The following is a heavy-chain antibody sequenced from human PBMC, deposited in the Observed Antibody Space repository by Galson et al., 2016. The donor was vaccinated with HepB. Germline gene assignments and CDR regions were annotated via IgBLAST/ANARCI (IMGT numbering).Heavy chain of an antibody. D-gene: IGHD3-9*01. J-gene: IGHJ4*02. CDR3: TTLTSRNIADS. CDR1: GFTFSNDW. CDR2: IKGKNDGGNT. V-gene: IGHV3-15*07. Sequence: SLRLSCAGSGFTFSNDWMNWVRQAPGKGLEWVGRIKGKNDGGNTEYAATVKNRIIIPSDDSQNKFYLQMKSLKTDVTSVYYCTTLTSRNIADSWGQGTLVTVSS.